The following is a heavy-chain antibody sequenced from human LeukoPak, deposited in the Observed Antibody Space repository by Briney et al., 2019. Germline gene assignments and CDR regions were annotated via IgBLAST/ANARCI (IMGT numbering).Heavy chain of an antibody. D-gene: IGHD1-26*01. CDR2: IREDGSEK. Sequence: PGGSLRLSCAASGFTFRSFWMTWVRQAPGKGLEWVANIREDGSEKYYVDSVNGRFTISRDNAKNSLSLQMNSLRAEDMGVYYCARGRAIGDWGQGTTVTVSS. CDR1: GFTFRSFW. J-gene: IGHJ6*02. CDR3: ARGRAIGD. V-gene: IGHV3-7*01.